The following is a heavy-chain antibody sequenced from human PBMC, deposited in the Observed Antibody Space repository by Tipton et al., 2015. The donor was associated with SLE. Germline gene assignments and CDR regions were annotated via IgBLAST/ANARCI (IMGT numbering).Heavy chain of an antibody. V-gene: IGHV4-59*01. Sequence: TLSLTCTVSGGSISSYYWSWIRQPPGKGLEWIGYIYYSGSTNHNPSLKSRVTISVDTSKNQFSLKLSSVTAADTAVYYCARVRGRGYFQHWGQGTLVTVSS. J-gene: IGHJ1*01. D-gene: IGHD3-10*01. CDR3: ARVRGRGYFQH. CDR1: GGSISSYY. CDR2: IYYSGST.